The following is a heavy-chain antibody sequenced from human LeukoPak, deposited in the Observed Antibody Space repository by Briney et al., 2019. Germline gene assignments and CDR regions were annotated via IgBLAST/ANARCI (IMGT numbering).Heavy chain of an antibody. V-gene: IGHV4-30-2*01. CDR1: GGSISSGGYS. J-gene: IGHJ4*02. Sequence: SQTLSLTCAVSGGSISSGGYSWSWIRQPPGKGLEWIGYIYHSGSTYYNPSLKSRVTISVDRSKNQFSLKLSSVTAADTAVYYCARDRGSSGWFFDYWGQGTLVTVSS. D-gene: IGHD6-19*01. CDR3: ARDRGSSGWFFDY. CDR2: IYHSGST.